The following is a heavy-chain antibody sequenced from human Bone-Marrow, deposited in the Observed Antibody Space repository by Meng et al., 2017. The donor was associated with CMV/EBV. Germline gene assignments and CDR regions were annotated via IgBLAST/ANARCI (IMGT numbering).Heavy chain of an antibody. D-gene: IGHD3-16*01. CDR2: IIPIFGTA. Sequence: QVQLVQSGAEVKKSGTSVKVSCKAYGGPFGRYAIRWVRQAPGQGIEWMGGIIPIFGTANYAQKFQGRVTITADESTSTAYMELSSLRSEDTAVYYCAWGGRWYRFDYWGQGTLVTVSS. J-gene: IGHJ4*02. CDR1: GGPFGRYA. V-gene: IGHV1-69*12. CDR3: AWGGRWYRFDY.